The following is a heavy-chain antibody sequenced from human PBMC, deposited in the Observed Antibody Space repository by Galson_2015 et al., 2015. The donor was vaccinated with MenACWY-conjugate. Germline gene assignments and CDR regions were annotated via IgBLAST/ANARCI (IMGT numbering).Heavy chain of an antibody. CDR3: ARDGPNWSFDY. CDR2: IYSDGSNK. CDR1: RFSFSRSG. V-gene: IGHV3-33*01. J-gene: IGHJ4*02. Sequence: SLRLSCAASRFSFSRSGMHWVRQAPGKGLEWVALIYSDGSNKYYADSVQGRFTVSRDNSKNTLYLQMNSLRAEDTAVYYCARDGPNWSFDYWGQGTLVTVSS. D-gene: IGHD1-1*01.